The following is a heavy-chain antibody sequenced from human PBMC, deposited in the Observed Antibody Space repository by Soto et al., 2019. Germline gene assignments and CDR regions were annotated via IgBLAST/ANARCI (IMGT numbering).Heavy chain of an antibody. Sequence: SATLSLTCSVSGASITSSYWSWIRQSPGKGLEWIGYIFYRGITNYNPSLGSRVTMSVDTSKNQLSLNMTSMTAADTAVYYCARTPYRLALGTVLCYFDHWGQGTLVTVSS. CDR2: IFYRGIT. CDR3: ARTPYRLALGTVLCYFDH. CDR1: GASITSSY. D-gene: IGHD3-16*01. V-gene: IGHV4-59*12. J-gene: IGHJ4*02.